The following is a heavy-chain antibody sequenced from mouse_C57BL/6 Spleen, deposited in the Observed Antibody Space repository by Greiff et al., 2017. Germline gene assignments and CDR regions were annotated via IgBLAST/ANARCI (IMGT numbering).Heavy chain of an antibody. CDR2: IYPGDGDT. V-gene: IGHV1-82*01. J-gene: IGHJ2*01. CDR3: AREGRGYFDY. D-gene: IGHD3-3*01. Sequence: VQLVESGPELVKPGASVKISCKASGYAFSSSWMNWVKQRPGKGLEWIGRIYPGDGDTNYNGKFKGKATLTADKSSSTAYMQLSSLTSEDSAVYFCAREGRGYFDYWGQGTTLTVSS. CDR1: GYAFSSSW.